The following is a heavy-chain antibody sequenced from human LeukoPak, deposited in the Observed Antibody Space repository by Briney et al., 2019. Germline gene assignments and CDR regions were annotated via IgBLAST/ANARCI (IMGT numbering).Heavy chain of an antibody. CDR3: ARGYCSGGSCYSEIAFDI. J-gene: IGHJ3*02. CDR1: GFTFSSYS. V-gene: IGHV3-21*01. Sequence: PGGSLRLSCAGSGFTFSSYSMNWVRQAPGKGLEWVSSITSSNNYIYYADSMKGRFTISRDNAKNTLYLQMNSLRAEDTAVYYCARGYCSGGSCYSEIAFDIWGQGTMVTVSS. D-gene: IGHD2-15*01. CDR2: ITSSNNYI.